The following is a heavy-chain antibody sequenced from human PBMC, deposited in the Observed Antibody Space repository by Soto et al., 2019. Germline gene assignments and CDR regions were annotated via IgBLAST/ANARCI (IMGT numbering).Heavy chain of an antibody. CDR1: GFTFSSYG. J-gene: IGHJ6*02. V-gene: IGHV3-30*18. CDR3: AKGGSSWYGYYYYGMDV. CDR2: ISYDGSNK. D-gene: IGHD6-13*01. Sequence: GGSLSLSCAASGFTFSSYGMHWVRQAPGKGMEWVAVISYDGSNKYYADSVKGRFTISRDNSKNTLYLQMNSLRAEDTAVYYCAKGGSSWYGYYYYGMDVWGQGTTVTVSS.